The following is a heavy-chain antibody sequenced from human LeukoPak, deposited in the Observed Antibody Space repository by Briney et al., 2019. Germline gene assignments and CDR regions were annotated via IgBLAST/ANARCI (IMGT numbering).Heavy chain of an antibody. CDR2: IYPGDSDT. Sequence: GESLKISXKGSGYSFTSYWIGWVRQMPGKGLEWIGIIYPGDSDTRYSPSFQGQVTISADKSISTAYLQWSSLKASDTAMYYCARSVDTAMVNFDYWGQGTLVTVSS. V-gene: IGHV5-51*01. J-gene: IGHJ4*02. CDR3: ARSVDTAMVNFDY. CDR1: GYSFTSYW. D-gene: IGHD5-18*01.